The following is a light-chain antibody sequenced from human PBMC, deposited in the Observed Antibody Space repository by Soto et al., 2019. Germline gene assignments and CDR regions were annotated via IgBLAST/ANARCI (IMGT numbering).Light chain of an antibody. J-gene: IGKJ2*01. CDR1: QSIDNW. Sequence: DIQMTQSPSTLSASIGDRVTITCRASQSIDNWLAWYQHKPGKAPKLLIYKASRLESGFPSRFSGSGSGTKXTLTISILQPDDFATYYCQQYYSYSYTFGQGTKLEIK. V-gene: IGKV1-5*03. CDR2: KAS. CDR3: QQYYSYSYT.